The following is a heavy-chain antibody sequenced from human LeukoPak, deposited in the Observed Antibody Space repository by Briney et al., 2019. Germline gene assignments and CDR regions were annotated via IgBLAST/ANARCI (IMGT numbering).Heavy chain of an antibody. J-gene: IGHJ6*03. Sequence: GGSLRLSCGASGFTFSSFGMHWVRQAPGKGLEWVAFIRFDGSDKYYADSVKGRFTISRDNSKNTLFLQVNSLRAEDTAVYYCARPHDTVWFGELPTNYYMDVWGKGTTVTVSS. D-gene: IGHD3-10*01. CDR2: IRFDGSDK. CDR1: GFTFSSFG. CDR3: ARPHDTVWFGELPTNYYMDV. V-gene: IGHV3-30*02.